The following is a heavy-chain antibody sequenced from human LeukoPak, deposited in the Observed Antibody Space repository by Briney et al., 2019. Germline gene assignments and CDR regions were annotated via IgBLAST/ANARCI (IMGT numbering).Heavy chain of an antibody. CDR1: GFGFSNFW. V-gene: IGHV3-74*01. J-gene: IGHJ4*02. CDR3: TREAGPAFSASSSPDF. CDR2: IKTDGSIT. Sequence: GGSLRLSCAASGFGFSNFWMHWVRQAPGKGLEWVSRIKTDGSITAYADSVKGRFTISRDYAKNTLYLHMNSLKGEDTATYFCTREAGPAFSASSSPDFWGQGTPVTVS. D-gene: IGHD6-6*01.